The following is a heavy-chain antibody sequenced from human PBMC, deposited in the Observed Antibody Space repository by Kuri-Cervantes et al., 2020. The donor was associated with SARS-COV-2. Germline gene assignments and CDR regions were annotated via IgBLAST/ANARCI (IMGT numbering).Heavy chain of an antibody. CDR2: IYGGGST. CDR3: ARDGGADADWFDP. CDR1: GFTVSYSY. D-gene: IGHD3-3*01. J-gene: IGHJ5*02. V-gene: IGHV3-53*01. Sequence: GGSLRLSCAASGFTVSYSYMSWIRQAPGKGLEWISVIYGGGSTYYADSVKGRFNISSDSSKKTLFLQMSNLRAEDTAVYYCARDGGADADWFDPWGQGTLVTVSS.